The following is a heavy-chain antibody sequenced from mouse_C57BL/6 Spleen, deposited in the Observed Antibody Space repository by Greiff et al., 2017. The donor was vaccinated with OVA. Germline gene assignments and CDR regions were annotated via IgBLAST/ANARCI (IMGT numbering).Heavy chain of an antibody. D-gene: IGHD1-1*01. J-gene: IGHJ2*01. Sequence: EVKVVESGGGLVKPGGSLKLSCAASGFTFSDYGMHWVRQAPEKGLEWVAYISSGSSTIYYADTVKGRFTFSRDNDKNTLFLQMTSLRSEDTAMYYCARDYYGSSCFAYWGQGTTLTVSS. CDR2: ISSGSSTI. CDR3: ARDYYGSSCFAY. V-gene: IGHV5-17*01. CDR1: GFTFSDYG.